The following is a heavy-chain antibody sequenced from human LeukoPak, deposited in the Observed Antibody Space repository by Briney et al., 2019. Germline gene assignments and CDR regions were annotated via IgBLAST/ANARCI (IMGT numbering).Heavy chain of an antibody. CDR2: TSGGST. J-gene: IGHJ4*02. CDR3: AKDWGAARRLDY. D-gene: IGHD1-26*01. Sequence: SGGSLRLSCATSGFTFSTSGMHWVRQAPGKGLEWVSTTSGGSTYYADSVKGRFTISRDNSKNTLFLQMNSLRAEDTAVYYCAKDWGAARRLDYWGQGTLVTVSS. CDR1: GFTFSTSG. V-gene: IGHV3-23*01.